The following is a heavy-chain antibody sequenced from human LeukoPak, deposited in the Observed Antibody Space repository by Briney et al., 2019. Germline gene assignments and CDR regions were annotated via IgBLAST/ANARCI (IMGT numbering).Heavy chain of an antibody. CDR2: IIPIFGTP. D-gene: IGHD4-23*01. Sequence: ASVKVSCKASGGTFSSYAISWVRQAPGQELAWMGGIIPIFGTPNCAQKFQGRVTITTDESTSTAYMELSSLRSEDTAVYYCAREGYGGPHDAFDIWGQGTMVTVSS. V-gene: IGHV1-69*05. CDR3: AREGYGGPHDAFDI. CDR1: GGTFSSYA. J-gene: IGHJ3*02.